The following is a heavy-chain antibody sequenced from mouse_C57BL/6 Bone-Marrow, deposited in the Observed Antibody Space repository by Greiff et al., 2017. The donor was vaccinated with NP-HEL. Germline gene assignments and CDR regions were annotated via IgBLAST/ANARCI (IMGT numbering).Heavy chain of an antibody. V-gene: IGHV14-4*01. CDR1: GFNIKDDY. D-gene: IGHD2-4*01. J-gene: IGHJ4*01. CDR2: LDPENGDT. Sequence: EVQLQQSGAELVRPGASVKLSCTASGFNIKDDYMHWVKQRPEQGLEWIGWLDPENGDTEYASKFQGKATITADTSSNTAYLQLSSLTAEDTAVYYCTTFDSLYAMDYWGQGTSVTVSS. CDR3: TTFDSLYAMDY.